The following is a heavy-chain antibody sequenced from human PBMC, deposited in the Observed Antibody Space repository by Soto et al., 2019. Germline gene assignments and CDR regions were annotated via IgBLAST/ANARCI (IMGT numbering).Heavy chain of an antibody. J-gene: IGHJ4*02. CDR3: AKGRRNTF. V-gene: IGHV1-46*01. CDR1: GYTFSFDY. D-gene: IGHD1-1*01. CDR2: INPDGGAT. Sequence: VQLLQSGAEVKKPGASVKISCKASGYTFSFDYLNWVRQAPGQGLEWMGKINPDGGATTYAQSFQGRVSITSDASTGTGYMELSSLTSDDTAVYYCAKGRRNTFWGQGTLGSVSS.